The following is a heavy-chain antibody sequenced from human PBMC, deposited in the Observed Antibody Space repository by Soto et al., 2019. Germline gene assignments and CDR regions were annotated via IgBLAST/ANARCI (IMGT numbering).Heavy chain of an antibody. CDR1: GGSISSYY. J-gene: IGHJ4*02. CDR3: ARDRRGSSWPRVDY. D-gene: IGHD6-13*01. V-gene: IGHV4-59*01. Sequence: SETLSLTCTVSGGSISSYYWSWIRQPPGKGLEWVGSIYYTGTTDYNPSLKSRVTISIATSANKVSLEMTSVTAADTAVYYCARDRRGSSWPRVDYWGQGKLVTVSS. CDR2: IYYTGTT.